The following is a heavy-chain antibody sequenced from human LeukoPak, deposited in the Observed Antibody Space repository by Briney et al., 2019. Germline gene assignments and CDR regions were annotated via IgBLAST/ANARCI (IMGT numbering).Heavy chain of an antibody. J-gene: IGHJ4*02. CDR3: ARVPVIGGEYYFDY. CDR1: GYSISSGYY. D-gene: IGHD3-10*01. V-gene: IGHV4-38-2*02. Sequence: SETLSLTCTVSGYSISSGYYWGWIRQPPGKGLEWIGSIYHSGSTYYNPSLKSRVTISVDTSKNQFSLKLSSVTAADTAVYYCARVPVIGGEYYFDYWGQGTLVTVSS. CDR2: IYHSGST.